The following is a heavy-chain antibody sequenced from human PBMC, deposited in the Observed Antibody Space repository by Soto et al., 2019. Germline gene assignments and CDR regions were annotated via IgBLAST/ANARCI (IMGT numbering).Heavy chain of an antibody. V-gene: IGHV4-39*01. CDR2: VHSTGGT. Sequence: SETLSLTCTVSGGSITSGGYFWDWIRQPPGKGLEWIGTVHSTGGTYYSPSLRSRVTISVDTSKNLFSLKMTSASATDTAVYFCAKREASSRFGGLDILGKGTAVT. CDR1: GGSITSGGYF. CDR3: AKREASSRFGGLDI. J-gene: IGHJ6*04. D-gene: IGHD3-16*01.